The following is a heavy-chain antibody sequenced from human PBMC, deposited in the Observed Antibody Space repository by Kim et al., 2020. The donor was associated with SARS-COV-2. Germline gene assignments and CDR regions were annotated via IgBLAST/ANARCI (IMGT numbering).Heavy chain of an antibody. CDR3: AKDHGSGDFDY. D-gene: IGHD2-15*01. V-gene: IGHV3-30*02. J-gene: IGHJ4*02. CDR2: K. Sequence: KYYADSVKGRFTISRDNSKNTLYLQMNSLRAEDTAVYYCAKDHGSGDFDYWGQGTLVTVSS.